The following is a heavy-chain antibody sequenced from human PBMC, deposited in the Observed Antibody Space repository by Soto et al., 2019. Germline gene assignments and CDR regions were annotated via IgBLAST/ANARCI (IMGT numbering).Heavy chain of an antibody. V-gene: IGHV4-59*01. J-gene: IGHJ5*02. CDR3: ARRRNDRDWFDP. CDR2: IYYSGST. CDR1: GGSISSYY. Sequence: SETLSLTCTVSGGSISSYYWSWIRQPPGKGLEWIGYIYYSGSTNYNPSLKSRVTISVDTSKNQFSLKLSSVTAADTAVYYCARRRNDRDWFDPLCQGTLLTVSS. D-gene: IGHD3-9*01.